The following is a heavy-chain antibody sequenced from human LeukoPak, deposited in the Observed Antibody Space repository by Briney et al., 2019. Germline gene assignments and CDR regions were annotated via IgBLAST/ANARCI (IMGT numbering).Heavy chain of an antibody. D-gene: IGHD1-26*01. Sequence: SETLSLTCAGSDYSTTSDYYWGWIRQPPGKGLEWIGSIHHRGSIYYNPSLKSRVTLSLDTSKSQFSLRLSSVTAADTALYYCARHSRVIVGATCAFDIWGQGTKVTVSS. CDR3: ARHSRVIVGATCAFDI. CDR2: IHHRGSI. J-gene: IGHJ3*02. V-gene: IGHV4-38-2*01. CDR1: DYSTTSDYY.